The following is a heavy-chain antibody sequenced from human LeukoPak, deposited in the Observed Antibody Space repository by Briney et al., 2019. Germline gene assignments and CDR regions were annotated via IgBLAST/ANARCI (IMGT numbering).Heavy chain of an antibody. Sequence: SETLSLTCTVSGGSISNYHWSWIRQPPGKGLEWIGYMHDSGRTNYNPSLKSRVTISADMSKNQVSLKVTSGTAADTAVYYCARGVPDLYFDYWGQGTLVTVSS. CDR1: GGSISNYH. D-gene: IGHD1-14*01. V-gene: IGHV4-59*01. CDR3: ARGVPDLYFDY. J-gene: IGHJ4*02. CDR2: MHDSGRT.